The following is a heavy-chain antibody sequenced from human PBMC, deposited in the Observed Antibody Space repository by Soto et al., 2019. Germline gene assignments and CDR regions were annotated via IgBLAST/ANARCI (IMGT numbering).Heavy chain of an antibody. CDR1: GGSFSGYC. CDR2: INHSGST. J-gene: IGHJ4*02. D-gene: IGHD3-16*02. V-gene: IGHV4-34*01. Sequence: SETLSLTCAVYGGSFSGYCWSWIRQPPGKGLEWIGEINHSGSTNYNPSPKSRVTISVDTSKNQFSLKLSSVTAADTAVYYCARGFRRFGGVIVYYFDYWGQGTLVTVSS. CDR3: ARGFRRFGGVIVYYFDY.